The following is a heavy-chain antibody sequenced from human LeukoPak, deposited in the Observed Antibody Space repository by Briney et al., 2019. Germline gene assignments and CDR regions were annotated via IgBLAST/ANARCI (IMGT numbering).Heavy chain of an antibody. D-gene: IGHD1-26*01. J-gene: IGHJ4*02. CDR2: INSDGYST. CDR3: ARDLGYYRADY. Sequence: GGSLRLSCAASGFTFSNAWMSWVRQAPGKGLVWVSRINSDGYSTSYADSVRGRFTISRDNAKNTLYLQMNSLRAEDTAVYYCARDLGYYRADYWGQGTLVTVSS. V-gene: IGHV3-74*01. CDR1: GFTFSNAW.